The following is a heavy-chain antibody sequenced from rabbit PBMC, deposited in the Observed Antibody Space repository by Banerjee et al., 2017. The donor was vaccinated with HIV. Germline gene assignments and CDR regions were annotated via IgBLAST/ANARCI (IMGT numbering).Heavy chain of an antibody. Sequence: QEQLEESGGDLVKPEGSLTLTCTASGIDFSSYYHMCWVRQAPGKGLEWIACITTGDGRTYYASWVNGRFTISKTSSTTVTLQMTSLTAADTATYFCARDLAGVTGWNFGLWGQGTLVTVS. CDR3: ARDLAGVTGWNFGL. CDR2: ITTGDGRT. V-gene: IGHV1S45*01. J-gene: IGHJ3*01. D-gene: IGHD4-1*01. CDR1: GIDFSSYYH.